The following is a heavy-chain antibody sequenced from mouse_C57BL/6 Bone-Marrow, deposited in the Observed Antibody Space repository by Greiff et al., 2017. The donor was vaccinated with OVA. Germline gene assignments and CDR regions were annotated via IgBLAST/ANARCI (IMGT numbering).Heavy chain of an antibody. CDR3: TCYGNFDD. V-gene: IGHV14-4*01. Sequence: EVQLQQSGAELVRPGASVKLSCTASGFTIKDDYMHWVKQRPEQGLEWIGWIDPENGDTEYASKFQGKATITADTSSNTAYLQLSSLTSEDTAVYYCTCYGNFDDWGKGTTLTVSS. CDR1: GFTIKDDY. J-gene: IGHJ2*01. CDR2: IDPENGDT. D-gene: IGHD2-1*01.